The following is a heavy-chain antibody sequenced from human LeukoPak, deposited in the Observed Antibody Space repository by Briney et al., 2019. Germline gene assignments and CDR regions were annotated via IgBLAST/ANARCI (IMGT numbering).Heavy chain of an antibody. J-gene: IGHJ3*02. CDR2: IKSDGSST. D-gene: IGHD3-22*01. V-gene: IGHV3-74*01. Sequence: GGSLRLSCAASGFTFGGHWMDWVRQGPGKGLVWVSRIKSDGSSTTYADSVKGRFTISRDNAKNTLYLQMNSLRAEDTAVYYCARGRDYSDYYDSSAAFDIWGQGTMVTVSS. CDR1: GFTFGGHW. CDR3: ARGRDYSDYYDSSAAFDI.